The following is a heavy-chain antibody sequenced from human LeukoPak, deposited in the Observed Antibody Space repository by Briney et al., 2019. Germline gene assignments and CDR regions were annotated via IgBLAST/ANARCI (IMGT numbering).Heavy chain of an antibody. CDR3: AKHWSYCSTTSCFFNYYYYYMDV. Sequence: GRSLRLSCAASGFTFSSYPMHWVRQAPGKGLEWVAVISYDGSNKFYADSVKGRFTISRDNSKSTLYLQMNNLRAEDTAVYYCAKHWSYCSTTSCFFNYYYYYMDVWGKGTTVTVSS. CDR2: ISYDGSNK. V-gene: IGHV3-30-3*02. J-gene: IGHJ6*03. CDR1: GFTFSSYP. D-gene: IGHD2-2*01.